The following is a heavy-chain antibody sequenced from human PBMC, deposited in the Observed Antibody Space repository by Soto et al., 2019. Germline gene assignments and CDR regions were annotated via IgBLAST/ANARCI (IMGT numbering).Heavy chain of an antibody. CDR3: ARGVTAGVDY. D-gene: IGHD1-26*01. Sequence: ASVKVSCKASGYSFTGLDINWVRQTTGQGLEWMGWMQPSSGRTGYAQRFQGRVTMTRDTSINTAYMELSSLASDDTAFYYCARGVTAGVDYWGQGTLVTVSS. V-gene: IGHV1-8*01. CDR2: MQPSSGRT. J-gene: IGHJ4*02. CDR1: GYSFTGLD.